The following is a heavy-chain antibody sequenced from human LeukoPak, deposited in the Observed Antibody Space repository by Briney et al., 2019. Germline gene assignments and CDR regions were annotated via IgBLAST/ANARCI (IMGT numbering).Heavy chain of an antibody. V-gene: IGHV6-1*01. CDR3: ARDYYDSSGYYVKVFDY. CDR2: KYYRSKWYI. D-gene: IGHD3-22*01. J-gene: IGHJ4*02. CDR1: GDSVSSNSVA. Sequence: SQTLSLTFAISGDSVSSNSVAWNWIRHSRSRGLVCLGRKYYRSKWYIDDAVSVKIRITINPDTSKNKFSLQLNSVTPEDTAVYYCARDYYDSSGYYVKVFDYWGQGTLVTVSS.